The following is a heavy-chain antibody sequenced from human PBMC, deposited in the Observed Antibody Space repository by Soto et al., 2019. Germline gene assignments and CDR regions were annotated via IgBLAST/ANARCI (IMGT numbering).Heavy chain of an antibody. J-gene: IGHJ4*02. CDR2: ISYDGSNK. CDR1: GFTFSSYG. V-gene: IGHV3-30*03. CDR3: ARSVVVRGVFTFDY. Sequence: GGSLRLSCAASGFTFSSYGMHWVRQAPGKGLEWVAVISYDGSNKYYADSVKGRFTISRDNSKNTLYLQMNSLRAEDTAAYYCARSVVVRGVFTFDYWGQGTLVTVSS. D-gene: IGHD3-10*01.